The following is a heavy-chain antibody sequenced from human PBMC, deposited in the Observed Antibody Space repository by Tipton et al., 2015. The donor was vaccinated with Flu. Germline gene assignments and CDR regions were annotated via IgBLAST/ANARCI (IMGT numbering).Heavy chain of an antibody. V-gene: IGHV4-31*03. Sequence: TLSLTCTVSGGSISSGGAYWSWIRQHPGEGLEWIASIYYSGSTYYNPSLERRVSTSVDTSKSQFSLTLNSVTAADTAVYYCARDQGFGGGLAYDYYLLDVWGQGTTVTVSS. J-gene: IGHJ6*02. CDR1: GGSISSGGAY. CDR3: ARDQGFGGGLAYDYYLLDV. CDR2: IYYSGST. D-gene: IGHD3-10*01.